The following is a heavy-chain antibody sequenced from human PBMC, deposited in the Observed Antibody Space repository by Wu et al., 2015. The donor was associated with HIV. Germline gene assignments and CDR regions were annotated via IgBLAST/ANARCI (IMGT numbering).Heavy chain of an antibody. CDR3: ARFNKGSGWEYYYGMDV. D-gene: IGHD6-19*01. CDR2: INPNSGGT. J-gene: IGHJ6*04. CDR1: GYTFISYD. V-gene: IGHV1-2*02. Sequence: QVQLVQSGAEVKEPGASVKVSCKTSGYTFISYDINWARQATGQGLEWMGWINPNSGGTNYAQKFQGRVTMTRDTSISTAYMELSRLRSDDTAVYYCARFNKGSGWEYYYGMDVWGQRDHGHRLL.